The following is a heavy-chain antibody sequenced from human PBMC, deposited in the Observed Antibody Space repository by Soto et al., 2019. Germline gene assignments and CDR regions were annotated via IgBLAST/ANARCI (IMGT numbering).Heavy chain of an antibody. J-gene: IGHJ4*02. CDR1: GFTFTSYA. V-gene: IGHV1-18*01. D-gene: IGHD3-16*01. CDR3: ARDFTGWPPDGVDS. CDR2: ISAYNGGT. Sequence: QVHLVQSGAEVKMPGASVKVSCKASGFTFTSYAITWVRQAPGQGLEWMGWISAYNGGTNYAQKVQGRVTMTTDSSTSTASMELGSLTSDDTAVYFCARDFTGWPPDGVDSWGQGTLVTVSA.